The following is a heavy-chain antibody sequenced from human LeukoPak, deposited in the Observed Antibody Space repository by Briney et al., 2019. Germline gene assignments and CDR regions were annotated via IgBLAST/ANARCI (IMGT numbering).Heavy chain of an antibody. CDR2: ISAYNGNT. CDR1: GYTFTSYG. J-gene: IGHJ3*02. CDR3: ARLLLAYCGGDCFSFDI. Sequence: ASVKVSCKASGYTFTSYGISWVRQATGQGLEWMGWISAYNGNTNYAQKLQGRVTMTTDTSTSTAYMELRSLRSDDTAVYYCARLLLAYCGGDCFSFDIWGQGTMVTVSS. V-gene: IGHV1-18*01. D-gene: IGHD2-21*02.